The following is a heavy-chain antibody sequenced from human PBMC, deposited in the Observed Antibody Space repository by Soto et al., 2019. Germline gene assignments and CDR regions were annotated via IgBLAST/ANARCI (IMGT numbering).Heavy chain of an antibody. CDR3: ARLTLFCSDGSCYSHYFDY. J-gene: IGHJ4*02. Sequence: PSETLSLTCKVSGGSITTNYWSWIRQPPGKGLEWIGYMYYTGYTDFNPSLKSRVTISLDTSKNQFSLQLSSVTAADTAVYYCARLTLFCSDGSCYSHYFDYWGQGDLVTVSS. CDR1: GGSITTNY. CDR2: MYYTGYT. V-gene: IGHV4-59*01. D-gene: IGHD2-15*01.